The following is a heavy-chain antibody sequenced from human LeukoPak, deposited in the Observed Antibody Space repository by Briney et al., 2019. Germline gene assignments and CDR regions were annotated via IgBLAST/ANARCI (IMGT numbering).Heavy chain of an antibody. Sequence: SETLSLTCTVSDGSISTYYWSWIRQPAGKGLEWIGSIYYSGSTYYNPSLKSRVTISVDTSKNQFSLKLSSVTAADTAVYYCARQGGSGSTPWFGYWGQGTLVTVSS. D-gene: IGHD3-10*01. J-gene: IGHJ4*02. CDR2: IYYSGST. CDR3: ARQGGSGSTPWFGY. V-gene: IGHV4-59*08. CDR1: DGSISTYY.